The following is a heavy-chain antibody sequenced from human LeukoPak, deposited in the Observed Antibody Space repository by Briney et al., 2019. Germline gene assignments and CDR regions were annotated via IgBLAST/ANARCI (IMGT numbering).Heavy chain of an antibody. Sequence: GGSLRLSCAASGFTFSNYGMSWVRQAPGKGLEWVSAISGSGGSTYYADSVKGRFTISRDNSKNTLYLQMNSLRAEDTAVYYCAKDLRGWYGDYVYYWGQGTLVTVSS. CDR3: AKDLRGWYGDYVYY. CDR1: GFTFSNYG. J-gene: IGHJ4*02. CDR2: ISGSGGST. D-gene: IGHD4-17*01. V-gene: IGHV3-23*01.